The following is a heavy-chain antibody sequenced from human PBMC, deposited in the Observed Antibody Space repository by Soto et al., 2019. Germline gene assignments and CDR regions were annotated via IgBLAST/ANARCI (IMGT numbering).Heavy chain of an antibody. D-gene: IGHD6-19*01. J-gene: IGHJ4*02. V-gene: IGHV3-48*02. CDR3: ARGAVTGTSLFDY. Sequence: LRLSCAVSGFTLTTYSMNWVRQAPVNVLEWISFINKNGFTIYYADSVKGRFTISRDYAKNSLYLQMDSLRHEDTAVYYCARGAVTGTSLFDYWGLGTLVTVSS. CDR2: INKNGFTI. CDR1: GFTLTTYS.